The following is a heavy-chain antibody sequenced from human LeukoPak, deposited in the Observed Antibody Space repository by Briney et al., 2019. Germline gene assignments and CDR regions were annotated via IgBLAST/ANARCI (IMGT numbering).Heavy chain of an antibody. D-gene: IGHD6-19*01. V-gene: IGHV1-2*02. CDR3: ARDSGQAASGDY. J-gene: IGHJ4*02. Sequence: ASVKVSCKASGYTFTGYYMHWVRQAPGQGLEWMGWINPNSGGTNYAQKFQGRVTMTRNTSISTAYMELSSLRSEDTAVYYCARDSGQAASGDYWGQGTLVTVSS. CDR2: INPNSGGT. CDR1: GYTFTGYY.